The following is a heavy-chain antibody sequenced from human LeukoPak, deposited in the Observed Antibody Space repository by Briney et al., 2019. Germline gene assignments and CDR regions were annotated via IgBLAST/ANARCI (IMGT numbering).Heavy chain of an antibody. CDR1: GFTVSNNY. V-gene: IGHV3-53*01. J-gene: IGHJ5*02. CDR3: VRNSGELGA. Sequence: GGSLRLSCAASGFTVSNNYMNWVRRAAGKGLEWVALIYSAGGTYYADSVNGRFTISRDNSKNTLHLQMNSLRAEDTAVYYCVRNSGELGAWGQGTLVTVSS. D-gene: IGHD2-21*01. CDR2: IYSAGGT.